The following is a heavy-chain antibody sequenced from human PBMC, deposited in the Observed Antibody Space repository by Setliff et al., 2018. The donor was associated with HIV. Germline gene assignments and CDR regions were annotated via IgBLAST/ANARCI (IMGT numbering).Heavy chain of an antibody. V-gene: IGHV4-4*07. CDR3: ARDGDWELREWYFDL. CDR2: IYTSGNT. CDR1: GGSIRDYY. J-gene: IGHJ2*01. Sequence: SETLSLTCSVSGGSIRDYYWNWIRQPAGKGLEWIGRIYTSGNTNYNPSLNSRVIISMDKSKNQFSLKLHSVTAADAAVYYCARDGDWELREWYFDLWGRGTLVTVSS. D-gene: IGHD1-7*01.